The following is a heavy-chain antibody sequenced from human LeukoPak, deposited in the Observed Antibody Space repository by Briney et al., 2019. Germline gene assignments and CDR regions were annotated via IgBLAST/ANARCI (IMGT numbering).Heavy chain of an antibody. Sequence: GGSLRLSCAASGFTFSSYAMSWVRQAPGKGLEWVATIKPDGSAQYYVDSVKGRFTISRDNAKNSLFLQINSLRAEDTAVYYCANGGTYSSGPWGQGTLVTVSS. CDR3: ANGGTYSSGP. CDR2: IKPDGSAQ. J-gene: IGHJ5*02. D-gene: IGHD3-22*01. CDR1: GFTFSSYA. V-gene: IGHV3-7*01.